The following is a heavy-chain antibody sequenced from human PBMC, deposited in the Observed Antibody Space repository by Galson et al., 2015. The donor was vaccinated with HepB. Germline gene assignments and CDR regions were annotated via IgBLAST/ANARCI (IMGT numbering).Heavy chain of an antibody. D-gene: IGHD6-19*01. CDR1: GFTFSSYS. J-gene: IGHJ3*01. V-gene: IGHV3-21*01. CDR3: ARDEAMYSSGWYDY. CDR2: ISSSSSYI. Sequence: SLRLSCAASGFTFSSYSMNWVRQAPGKGLEWVSSISSSSSYIYYADSVKGRFTISRDNAKNSLYLQMNSLRAEDTAVYYCARDEAMYSSGWYDYWGQGTMVTVSS.